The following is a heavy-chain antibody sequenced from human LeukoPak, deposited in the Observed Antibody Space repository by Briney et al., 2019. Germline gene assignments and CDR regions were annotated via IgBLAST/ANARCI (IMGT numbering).Heavy chain of an antibody. CDR2: INPNSGGT. D-gene: IGHD6-19*01. J-gene: IGHJ4*02. CDR1: GYTFTGYY. Sequence: ASVKVSCKASGYTFTGYYMHWVRQAPGQGLEWMGWINPNSGGTNYAQKFQGRVTMTRDTSISTAYMELSRLRSDDTAVYYCARHPGIAVAGLLGEFDYWGQGTLVTVSS. V-gene: IGHV1-2*02. CDR3: ARHPGIAVAGLLGEFDY.